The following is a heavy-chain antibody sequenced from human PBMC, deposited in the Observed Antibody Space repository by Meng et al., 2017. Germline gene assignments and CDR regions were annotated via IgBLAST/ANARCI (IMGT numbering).Heavy chain of an antibody. J-gene: IGHJ5*02. CDR3: ARVPYYGSGSYQYNWFDP. D-gene: IGHD3-10*01. CDR2: IYYSGST. V-gene: IGHV4-59*12. Sequence: GQLQESGPGLVKPSETLSLTCTVSGGSISSYYWSWIRQPPGKGLEWIGSIYYSGSTYYNPSLKSRVTISVDTSKNQFSLKLSSVTAADTAVYYCARVPYYGSGSYQYNWFDPWGQGTLVTVSS. CDR1: GGSISSYY.